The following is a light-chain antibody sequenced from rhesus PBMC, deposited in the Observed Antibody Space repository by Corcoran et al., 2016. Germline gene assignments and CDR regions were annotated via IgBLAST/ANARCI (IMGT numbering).Light chain of an antibody. Sequence: DIQMSQSPSSLSASVGDRVTITCRASQGISSYLNWYQQKPGKAPKLLIYYANSLASGVPSRFSGMGSGTDCTLTISSLQPEDFATYYCQQGNSNPWTFGQGTKVEIK. CDR1: QGISSY. J-gene: IGKJ1*01. CDR2: YAN. CDR3: QQGNSNPWT. V-gene: IGKV1-32*02.